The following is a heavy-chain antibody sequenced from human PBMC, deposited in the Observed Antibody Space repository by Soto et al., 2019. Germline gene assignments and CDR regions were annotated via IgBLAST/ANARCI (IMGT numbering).Heavy chain of an antibody. D-gene: IGHD3-3*01. V-gene: IGHV4-34*01. CDR1: GGSSSGYY. CDR2: INHSGST. CDR3: ARSREELRFLEWLPNYWYFDL. Sequence: TETLSLTCAVYGGSSSGYYWSWILQPPGKGLEWIGEINHSGSTNYNPSLKSRVTISVDTSKNQFSLKLSSVTAADTAVYYCARSREELRFLEWLPNYWYFDLWVRGTLVTVS. J-gene: IGHJ2*01.